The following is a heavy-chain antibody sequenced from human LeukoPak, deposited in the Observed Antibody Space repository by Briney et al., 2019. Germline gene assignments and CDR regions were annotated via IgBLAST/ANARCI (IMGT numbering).Heavy chain of an antibody. CDR3: TTPPTYYYGSGTVDY. CDR1: GFTFSNAW. V-gene: IGHV3-15*01. J-gene: IGHJ4*02. CDR2: IKSKTDGGTT. Sequence: GGSLRLSCAASGFTFSNAWMSWVRQAPGKGLEWVGRIKSKTDGGTTDYAAPVKGRFTISRDDSKNTLYLQMNSLKTEDTAVYYCTTPPTYYYGSGTVDYWGQGTLVTVSS. D-gene: IGHD3-10*01.